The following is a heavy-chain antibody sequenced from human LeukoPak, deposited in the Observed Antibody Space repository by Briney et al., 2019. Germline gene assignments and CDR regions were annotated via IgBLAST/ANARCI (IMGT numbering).Heavy chain of an antibody. CDR1: GHTFTAYY. Sequence: ASVKVSCKTSGHTFTAYYMHWVRQAPGRGPEWMGWINPNSGDTHYARKFHGRVTMTRDTSISTAYIDLSSLTSDDTAIYYCARDRGTNVVFDHWGQGTLVTVSS. V-gene: IGHV1-2*02. CDR2: INPNSGDT. D-gene: IGHD1-14*01. CDR3: ARDRGTNVVFDH. J-gene: IGHJ4*02.